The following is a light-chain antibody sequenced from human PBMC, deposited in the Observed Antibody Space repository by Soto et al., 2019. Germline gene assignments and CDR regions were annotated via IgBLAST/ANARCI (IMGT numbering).Light chain of an antibody. J-gene: IGLJ1*01. Sequence: QSVLTQPASVSGSPGQSITISCTGTSSDVGGYNYVAWYQQHPGKAPKLIIYDVINRPSGVSDRFSGSKSGNTASLTISGLQADDEADYHCSSYTTSSTPYVFGTGTKVTVL. CDR1: SSDVGGYNY. CDR2: DVI. V-gene: IGLV2-14*01. CDR3: SSYTTSSTPYV.